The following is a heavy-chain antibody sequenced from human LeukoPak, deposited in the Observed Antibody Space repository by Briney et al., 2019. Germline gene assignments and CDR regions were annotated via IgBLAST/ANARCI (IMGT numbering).Heavy chain of an antibody. Sequence: GGSLRLSCSASGFTFSDHYMDWGRQAPGRGLEWVGRTRNKAKSYTTEYAASVKGRFTISRDDSKNSLYLQMNSLKIEDTAVYYCDRAFSDSGNHLPDYWGQGTLVTVSS. CDR3: DRAFSDSGNHLPDY. J-gene: IGHJ4*02. V-gene: IGHV3-72*01. D-gene: IGHD3-10*01. CDR2: TRNKAKSYTT. CDR1: GFTFSDHY.